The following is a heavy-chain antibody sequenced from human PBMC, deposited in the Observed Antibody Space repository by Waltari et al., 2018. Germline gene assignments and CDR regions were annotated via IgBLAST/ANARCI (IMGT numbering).Heavy chain of an antibody. V-gene: IGHV4-38-2*02. CDR3: ASPAAPGGYFDY. CDR1: GYSISSGYY. J-gene: IGHJ4*02. CDR2: IYHSGST. Sequence: VQLQESGPGLVKPSETLSLTCTVSGYSISSGYYWGWIRQPPGKGLEWIGSIYHSGSTYYNPSLKSRVTISVDTSKNQFSLKLSSVTAADTAVYYCASPAAPGGYFDYWGQGTLVTVSS. D-gene: IGHD6-13*01.